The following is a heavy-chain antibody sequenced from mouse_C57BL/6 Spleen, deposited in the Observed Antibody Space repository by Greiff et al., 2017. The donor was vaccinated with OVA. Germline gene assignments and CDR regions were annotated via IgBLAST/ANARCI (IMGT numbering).Heavy chain of an antibody. D-gene: IGHD1-1*01. J-gene: IGHJ3*01. V-gene: IGHV1-82*01. CDR2: IYPGDGDT. CDR3: ASSGGSSSWFAY. CDR1: GYAFSSSW. Sequence: VQLQQSGPELVKPGASVKISCKASGYAFSSSWMNWVKQRPGKGLEWIGRIYPGDGDTNYNGKFKGKATLTADKSSSTAYMQLSSLTSEDSAVYFCASSGGSSSWFAYWGQGTLVTVSA.